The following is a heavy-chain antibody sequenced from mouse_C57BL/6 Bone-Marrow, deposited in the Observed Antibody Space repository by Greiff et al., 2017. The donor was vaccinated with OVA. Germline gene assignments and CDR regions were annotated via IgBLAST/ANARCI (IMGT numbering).Heavy chain of an antibody. CDR2: IYPRSGNT. D-gene: IGHD1-1*01. Sequence: VKLVESGAELARPGASVKLSCKASGYTFTSYGISWVKQRTGQGLEWIGEIYPRSGNTYYNEKFKGKATLTADKSSSTAYMELRSLTSEDSAVYFCARGTTVVAEDYWGQGTTLTVSS. CDR1: GYTFTSYG. CDR3: ARGTTVVAEDY. J-gene: IGHJ2*01. V-gene: IGHV1-81*01.